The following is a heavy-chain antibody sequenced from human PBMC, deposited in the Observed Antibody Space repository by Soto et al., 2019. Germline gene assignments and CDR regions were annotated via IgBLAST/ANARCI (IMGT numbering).Heavy chain of an antibody. CDR3: ARDPGLETITDWYLNV. J-gene: IGHJ2*01. D-gene: IGHD1-20*01. V-gene: IGHV1-2*02. CDR2: ISPRTRGT. CDR1: GYTFTNYY. Sequence: ASVKVSCKASGYTFTNYYLHWVRQAPGQGLEWMGWISPRTRGTKYAQTFQGRVTLTRDTSITTAYMELSSLRSEDTAVYYCARDPGLETITDWYLNVWG.